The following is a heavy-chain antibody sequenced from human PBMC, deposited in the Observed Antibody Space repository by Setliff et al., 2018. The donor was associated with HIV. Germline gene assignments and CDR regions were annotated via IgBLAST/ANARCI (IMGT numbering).Heavy chain of an antibody. CDR2: MNPNSCNT. CDR1: GYTFSNYD. J-gene: IGHJ3*02. Sequence: GASVKVSCKASGYTFSNYDINWVRQATGQGLEWMGWMNPNSCNTGYAQKFQGRVTITRNTSISTAYMELSSLKSEDTAVYYCARGRSGGNYAFDIWGQGTMVTVSS. V-gene: IGHV1-8*03. D-gene: IGHD2-15*01. CDR3: ARGRSGGNYAFDI.